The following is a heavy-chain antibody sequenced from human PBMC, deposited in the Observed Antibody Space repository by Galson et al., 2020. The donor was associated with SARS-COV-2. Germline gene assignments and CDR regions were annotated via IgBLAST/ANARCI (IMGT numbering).Heavy chain of an antibody. J-gene: IGHJ6*02. CDR3: ARVDRHRDYYLYYGMDV. Sequence: KIGESLKISCKGSGYSFSDYWIAWVRQMPGKGLEWMGIIYPGDSDTRYSPSFQGHVTMSADKSVNTAYMQWSSLKASDTAIYYCARVDRHRDYYLYYGMDVWGQGTTVIVSS. CDR1: GYSFSDYW. V-gene: IGHV5-51*01. D-gene: IGHD5-12*01. CDR2: IYPGDSDT.